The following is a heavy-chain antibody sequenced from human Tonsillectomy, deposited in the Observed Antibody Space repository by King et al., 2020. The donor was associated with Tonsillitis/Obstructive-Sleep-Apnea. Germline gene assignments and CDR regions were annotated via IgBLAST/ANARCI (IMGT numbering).Heavy chain of an antibody. CDR3: AHRTYCSTTSCSDWFDP. CDR1: GFSLSTSEVV. Sequence: VTLKESGPTLVKPTQTLTLTCTFSGFSLSTSEVVVGWIRQPPGKALEWLALIYWDGDKRYSPSLKSRLTITKDTSKNQVVLTMTNMDPVDTATYFCAHRTYCSTTSCSDWFDPWGQGTLVTVSS. D-gene: IGHD2-2*01. CDR2: IYWDGDK. J-gene: IGHJ5*02. V-gene: IGHV2-5*02.